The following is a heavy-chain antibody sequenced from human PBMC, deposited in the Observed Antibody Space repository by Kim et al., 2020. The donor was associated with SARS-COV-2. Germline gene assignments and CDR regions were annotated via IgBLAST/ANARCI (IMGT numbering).Heavy chain of an antibody. CDR3: ARRGRPYYDILTGYSRGYYFDY. J-gene: IGHJ4*02. V-gene: IGHV4-39*01. CDR2: IYYSGST. D-gene: IGHD3-9*01. CDR1: GGSISSSSYY. Sequence: SETLSLTCTVSGGSISSSSYYWGWIRQPPGKGLEWIGSIYYSGSTYYNPSLKRRVTISVDTSKNQFSLKLSSVTAADTAVYYCARRGRPYYDILTGYSRGYYFDYWGQGTLVTVSS.